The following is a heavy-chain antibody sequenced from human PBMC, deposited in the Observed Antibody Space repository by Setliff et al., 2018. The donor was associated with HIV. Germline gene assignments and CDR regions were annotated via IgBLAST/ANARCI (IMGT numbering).Heavy chain of an antibody. V-gene: IGHV1-2*02. CDR2: INPNNGDT. D-gene: IGHD3-22*01. CDR3: ARRPDGSGSYYYLEY. J-gene: IGHJ4*02. CDR1: GYIFTVYH. Sequence: ASVKVSCKASGYIFTVYHIHWVRQAPGQGLEWMGWINPNNGDTKYAHKFQGRVTMTRDTSITTAYMDLDRLTYDDTAVYYCARRPDGSGSYYYLEYWGQGTLVTVSS.